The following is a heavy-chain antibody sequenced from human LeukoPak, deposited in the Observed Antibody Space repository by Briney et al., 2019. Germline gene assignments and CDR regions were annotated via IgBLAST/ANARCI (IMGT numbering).Heavy chain of an antibody. V-gene: IGHV3-23*01. Sequence: GGSLRLSCAASGFTFSSYAMSWVRQAPGKGPEWVSAISHSGGTTYYADSVKGRFTITRDNSKNTLYLQMNSLRAEDTAVYYCAKDQNLGSGLEVWDYWGQGTLVTVSS. J-gene: IGHJ4*02. D-gene: IGHD3-10*01. CDR2: ISHSGGTT. CDR1: GFTFSSYA. CDR3: AKDQNLGSGLEVWDY.